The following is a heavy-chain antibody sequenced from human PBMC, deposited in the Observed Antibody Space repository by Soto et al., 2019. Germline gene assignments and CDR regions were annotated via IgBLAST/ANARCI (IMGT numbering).Heavy chain of an antibody. V-gene: IGHV3-11*01. Sequence: GGSLRLSCAASGFTFSDYYMSWIRQGPGKGLEWVSYISSSGSTIYYADSVKGRFTISRDNAKNSLYLQMNSLRAEDTAVYYCARDFQSVAGTDWFDPWGQGTLVTVSS. J-gene: IGHJ5*02. CDR3: ARDFQSVAGTDWFDP. D-gene: IGHD6-19*01. CDR2: ISSSGSTI. CDR1: GFTFSDYY.